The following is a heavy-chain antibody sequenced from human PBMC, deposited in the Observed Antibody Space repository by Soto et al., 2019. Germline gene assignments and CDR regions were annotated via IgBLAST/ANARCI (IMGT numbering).Heavy chain of an antibody. CDR3: ARIVVPGYAVDI. V-gene: IGHV2-26*01. J-gene: IGHJ3*02. CDR2: IFSNDEK. Sequence: QVTLKESGPVLVKPTETLTLTCTVSGFSLSNARMGVSWIRQPPGKALEWLAHIFSNDEKSYSTLLKSRLTISTDTSHSQVVLTTTHMHPVDTATYYGARIVVPGYAVDIWGQGTMVTVSS. D-gene: IGHD2-15*01. CDR1: GFSLSNARMG.